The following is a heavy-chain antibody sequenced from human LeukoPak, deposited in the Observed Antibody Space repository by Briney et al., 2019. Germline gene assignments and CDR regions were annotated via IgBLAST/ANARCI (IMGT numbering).Heavy chain of an antibody. CDR2: ISTFNGHT. V-gene: IGHV1-18*01. J-gene: IGHJ6*03. Sequence: GASVKVSCKASGYTFTTYGISWVRQAPGHGLEWMGWISTFNGHTNYAQSRQDRVTMTTDTSTSTVYMELSSLISDDTAVYSCASVDTVNYYYYMDVWGKGTPVTVSS. D-gene: IGHD5-18*01. CDR3: ASVDTVNYYYYMDV. CDR1: GYTFTTYG.